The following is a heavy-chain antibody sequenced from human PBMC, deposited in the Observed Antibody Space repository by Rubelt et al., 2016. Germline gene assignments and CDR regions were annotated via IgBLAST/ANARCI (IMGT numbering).Heavy chain of an antibody. CDR2: AYYSGST. V-gene: IGHV4-39*01. D-gene: IGHD1-26*01. J-gene: IGHJ6*02. CDR3: ARRSGSCYYYAMDV. Sequence: QLQLQESGPGLVKPSETLSLTCTVSGGSISSSTYYWGWVRQPPGTGLEWIASAYYSGSTYYNPSLKSRVTISVDTSKNQFSLNLNAGTAADTAVYYCARRSGSCYYYAMDVWGQGTTVTVSS. CDR1: GGSISSSTYY.